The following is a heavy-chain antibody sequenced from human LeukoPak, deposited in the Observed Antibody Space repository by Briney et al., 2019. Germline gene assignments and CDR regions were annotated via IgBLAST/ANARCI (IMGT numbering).Heavy chain of an antibody. V-gene: IGHV3-74*01. Sequence: ARSLRLSCAASGFPFRSFWMHWVRQAPGKGLVWVARIDNDAYSSVYADSVKGRFTISRDNSKNTMFLQMNRLRDEDTAVYYCARGLRGPDYWGQGTQVTVSS. J-gene: IGHJ4*02. CDR2: IDNDAYSS. CDR1: GFPFRSFW. CDR3: ARGLRGPDY.